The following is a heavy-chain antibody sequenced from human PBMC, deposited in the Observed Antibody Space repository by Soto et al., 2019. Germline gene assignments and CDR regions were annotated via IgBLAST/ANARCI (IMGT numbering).Heavy chain of an antibody. Sequence: QVQLQESGPGLVKPSETLSLTCTVSGGSISSYYWSWIRQPPGKGLEWIGYIYYSGSTNYNPSLKSRVTISVDTSKNQFSLKLSSVTAADTAVYYCARVQWELGSNVAFDIWGQGTMVTVSS. CDR3: ARVQWELGSNVAFDI. V-gene: IGHV4-59*01. CDR1: GGSISSYY. D-gene: IGHD1-26*01. CDR2: IYYSGST. J-gene: IGHJ3*02.